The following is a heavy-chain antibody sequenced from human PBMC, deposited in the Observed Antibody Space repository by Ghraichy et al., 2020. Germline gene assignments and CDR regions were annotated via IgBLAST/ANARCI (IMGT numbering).Heavy chain of an antibody. CDR2: IRYDGGQK. CDR1: GFDFNRHW. J-gene: IGHJ4*02. D-gene: IGHD3-16*01. CDR3: VRVAWGRRDYGDY. Sequence: GGSLRLSCVASGFDFNRHWMSWVRQAPGKGLEWLANIRYDGGQKYDVDSVRGRFIISRDNGKNSLYLQMNSLRAEDTAVYYCVRVAWGRRDYGDYWGQGALVTVSS. V-gene: IGHV3-7*03.